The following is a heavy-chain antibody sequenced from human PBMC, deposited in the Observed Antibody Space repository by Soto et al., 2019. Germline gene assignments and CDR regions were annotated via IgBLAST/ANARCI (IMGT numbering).Heavy chain of an antibody. D-gene: IGHD2-15*01. CDR2: ISYDGSNK. V-gene: IGHV3-30-3*01. J-gene: IGHJ5*02. Sequence: GGSLRLSCAASGFTFSSYAMHWVRQAPGKGLEWVAVISYDGSNKYYADSVKGRFTISRDNSKNTLYLQMNSLRAEDTAVYYCAREIYCSGGSCYFPWGQGTLVTVSS. CDR1: GFTFSSYA. CDR3: AREIYCSGGSCYFP.